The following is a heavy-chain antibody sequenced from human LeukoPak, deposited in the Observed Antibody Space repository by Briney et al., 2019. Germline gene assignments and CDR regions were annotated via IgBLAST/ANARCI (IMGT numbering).Heavy chain of an antibody. CDR3: ANTGGGIAAATY. CDR1: GGSIIGYY. J-gene: IGHJ4*02. V-gene: IGHV4-59*01. CDR2: IYYSGST. D-gene: IGHD6-13*01. Sequence: SETLSLTCTVSGGSIIGYYWTWIRQPPGKGLEWIGYIYYSGSTNHNPSLKSRVTISVDTSKNQFSLKLSSVTAADTAVYYCANTGGGIAAATYWGQGTLVIVSS.